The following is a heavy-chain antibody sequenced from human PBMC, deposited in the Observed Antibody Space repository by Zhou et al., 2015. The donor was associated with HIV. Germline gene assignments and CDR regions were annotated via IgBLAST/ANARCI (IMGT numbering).Heavy chain of an antibody. D-gene: IGHD3-3*01. Sequence: QVQLVQSGAEVKKPGSSVKVSCKASGGTFSSYTISWVRQAPGQGLEWMGRIIPILGIANYAQKFQGRVTITADKSTSTAYMELSSLRSEDTAVYYCARDCVSGSYDFWSGYYKEGNWFDPWGQGTLVTVSS. CDR1: GGTFSSYT. V-gene: IGHV1-69*08. J-gene: IGHJ5*02. CDR2: IIPILGIA. CDR3: ARDCVSGSYDFWSGYYKEGNWFDP.